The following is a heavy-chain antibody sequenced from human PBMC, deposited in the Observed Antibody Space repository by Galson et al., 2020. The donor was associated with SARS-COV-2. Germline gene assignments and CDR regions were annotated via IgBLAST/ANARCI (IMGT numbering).Heavy chain of an antibody. J-gene: IGHJ6*02. V-gene: IGHV3-9*01. CDR2: INWNSGTI. CDR3: VRGGGYYYHYGMDL. CDR1: GFTFDDYA. Sequence: SLKISCAASGFTFDDYAMHWVRQAPGKGPAWVSGINWNSGTIRYADSVKGRFTISRDHAKNSLYLQMKSLRDEDTALYYCVRGGGYYYHYGMDLWGQGTMVTVSS.